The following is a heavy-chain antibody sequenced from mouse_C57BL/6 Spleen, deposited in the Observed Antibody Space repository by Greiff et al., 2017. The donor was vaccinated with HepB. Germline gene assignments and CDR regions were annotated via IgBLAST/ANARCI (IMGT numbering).Heavy chain of an antibody. J-gene: IGHJ1*03. CDR1: GFSFTSYG. CDR3: AKPSITTVVATDWDFDV. Sequence: QVQLKESGPGLVAPSQSLSITCTVSGFSFTSYGVSWVRQPPGKGLEWLGVIWGDGSTNYHSALISRLSISKDNSKSQVFLKLNSLQTDDPATYYCAKPSITTVVATDWDFDVWGTGTTVTVSS. V-gene: IGHV2-3*01. D-gene: IGHD1-1*01. CDR2: IWGDGST.